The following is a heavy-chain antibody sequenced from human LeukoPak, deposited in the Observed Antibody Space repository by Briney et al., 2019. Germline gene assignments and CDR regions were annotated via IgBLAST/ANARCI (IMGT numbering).Heavy chain of an antibody. D-gene: IGHD5-12*01. J-gene: IGHJ4*02. Sequence: GRSLRLSCAASGFTFSNYALHWVRQAPGKGLEWVSGISWNSGSIGYADSVKGRFTISRDNAKNSLYLQMNSLRAEDTALYYCAKDMGGIVATPMVDYWGQGTLVTVSS. V-gene: IGHV3-9*01. CDR2: ISWNSGSI. CDR1: GFTFSNYA. CDR3: AKDMGGIVATPMVDY.